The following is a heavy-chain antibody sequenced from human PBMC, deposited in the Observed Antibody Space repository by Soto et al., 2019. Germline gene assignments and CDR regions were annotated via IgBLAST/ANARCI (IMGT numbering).Heavy chain of an antibody. CDR2: ILPIFGTT. D-gene: IGHD6-6*01. CDR3: AREVGRGYSSSSFDY. Sequence: QVQLVQSGAELKKPGSSVKVSCKASGGTLSSYTITWVRQAPGQGLEWMGGILPIFGTTNYAQNFQGRVTITAVESTSTAYMELSSLRSKDTAVYYCAREVGRGYSSSSFDYWGQGTLVTVSS. CDR1: GGTLSSYT. V-gene: IGHV1-69*01. J-gene: IGHJ4*02.